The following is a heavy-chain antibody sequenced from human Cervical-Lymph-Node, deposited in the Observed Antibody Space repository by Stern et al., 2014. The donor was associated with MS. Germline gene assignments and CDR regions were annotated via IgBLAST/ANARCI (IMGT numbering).Heavy chain of an antibody. CDR1: GYTFINYD. Sequence: VQLEESGSQVIKPGASVKVSCQASGYTFINYDIFWVRQATGQGLEWMGWMNPNNANTGHAQKFQGRVTMTRNTSISTAYMELSGLRSDDTAVYYCVRGGLSYGYGLDAWGQGTAVIVSS. D-gene: IGHD3-16*01. V-gene: IGHV1-8*01. CDR3: VRGGLSYGYGLDA. J-gene: IGHJ6*02. CDR2: MNPNNANT.